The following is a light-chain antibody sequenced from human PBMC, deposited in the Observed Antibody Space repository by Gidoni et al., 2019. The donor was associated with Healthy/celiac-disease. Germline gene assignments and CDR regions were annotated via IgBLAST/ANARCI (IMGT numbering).Light chain of an antibody. CDR1: QSVSSY. Sequence: IVLTQSPATLSLSPGERATLSCRASQSVSSYLAWYQQKPGQAPRLLIYDASNRATGIPARFSGSGSGTDFTLTISSLEPEDFAVYYCQQRSTLTFGQGTRLEIK. J-gene: IGKJ5*01. V-gene: IGKV3-11*01. CDR2: DAS. CDR3: QQRSTLT.